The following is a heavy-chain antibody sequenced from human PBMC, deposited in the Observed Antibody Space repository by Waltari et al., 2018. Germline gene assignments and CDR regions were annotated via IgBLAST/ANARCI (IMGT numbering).Heavy chain of an antibody. V-gene: IGHV4-30-4*02. D-gene: IGHD3-9*01. Sequence: HLQESRPGLVQPSETLSLPCTISNGSIRTGAHYWSWLRQSPGKGLEWIGYIYYSGSTYYNPSLKSRVTISVDTSKNQFSLNLNSVTAADTAVYYCARDLGGFNHFDWFLSIWGPGTMVTVSS. J-gene: IGHJ3*02. CDR3: ARDLGGFNHFDWFLSI. CDR1: NGSIRTGAHY. CDR2: IYYSGST.